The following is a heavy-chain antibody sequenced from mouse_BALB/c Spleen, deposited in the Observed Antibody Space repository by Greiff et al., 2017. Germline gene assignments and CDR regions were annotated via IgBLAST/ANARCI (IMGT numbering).Heavy chain of an antibody. Sequence: VQLKESGPGLVKPSQSLSLTCTVTGYSITSDYAWNWIRQFPGNKLEWMGYISYSGSTSYNPSLKSRISITRDTSKNQFFLQLNSVTTEDTATYYCASYHYYGSSWYFDVWGAGTTVTVSS. CDR2: ISYSGST. J-gene: IGHJ1*01. CDR1: GYSITSDYA. V-gene: IGHV3-2*02. D-gene: IGHD1-1*01. CDR3: ASYHYYGSSWYFDV.